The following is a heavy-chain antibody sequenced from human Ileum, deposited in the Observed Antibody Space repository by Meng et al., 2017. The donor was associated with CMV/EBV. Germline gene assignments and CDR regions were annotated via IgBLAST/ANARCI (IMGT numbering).Heavy chain of an antibody. V-gene: IGHV3-21*01. CDR3: ARDPVDTAMVQVP. Sequence: CAASGFTFSSYSMNWVRQAPGKGLEWVSSISSSSSYIYYADSVKGRFTISRDNAKNSLYLQMNSLRAEDTAVYYCARDPVDTAMVQVPWGQGTLVTVSS. D-gene: IGHD5-18*01. CDR2: ISSSSSYI. CDR1: GFTFSSYS. J-gene: IGHJ5*02.